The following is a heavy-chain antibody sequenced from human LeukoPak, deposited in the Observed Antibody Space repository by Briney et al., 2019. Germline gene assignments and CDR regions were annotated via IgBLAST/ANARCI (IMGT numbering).Heavy chain of an antibody. D-gene: IGHD6-13*01. CDR2: ISAYNGKT. V-gene: IGHV1-18*01. CDR1: GYTFTSYG. J-gene: IGHJ4*02. CDR3: ARDGKQQLGFDY. Sequence: ASVKVSCKASGYTFTSYGISWVRQAPGQGLEWMGWISAYNGKTNHAQNFQGRVTMTTDTSTSTAYMELRSLRSDDTAVCYCARDGKQQLGFDYWGQGTLVTVSS.